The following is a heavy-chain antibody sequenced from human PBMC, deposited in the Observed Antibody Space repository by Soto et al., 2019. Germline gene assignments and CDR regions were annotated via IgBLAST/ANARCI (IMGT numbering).Heavy chain of an antibody. J-gene: IGHJ4*02. CDR2: IKEDGSET. D-gene: IGHD1-26*01. Sequence: EVQLVESGGNLVQPGGSLRLSCAASGFTFSDFWMSWVRRAPGRGLEWVANIKEDGSETYYVDSVEGRFTISRDKAKKSLYLQMNSLRAEDMALYYCARGGSDSSASWGQGALVTVSS. CDR3: ARGGSDSSAS. V-gene: IGHV3-7*05. CDR1: GFTFSDFW.